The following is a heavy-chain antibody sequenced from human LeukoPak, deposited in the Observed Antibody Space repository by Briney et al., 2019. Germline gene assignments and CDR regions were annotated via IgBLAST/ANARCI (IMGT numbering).Heavy chain of an antibody. CDR2: IDPNGGST. Sequence: GGSLRLSCAASGLSFSMYAMDWVRQAPGKGLEYVSAIDPNGGSTYYANSVKGRFTVSRDNSRNTLYLQMGSLTAEDMAVYYCARVEGYGYYGLWGRGTLLTVSS. V-gene: IGHV3-64*01. CDR1: GLSFSMYA. J-gene: IGHJ2*01. CDR3: ARVEGYGYYGL. D-gene: IGHD2-15*01.